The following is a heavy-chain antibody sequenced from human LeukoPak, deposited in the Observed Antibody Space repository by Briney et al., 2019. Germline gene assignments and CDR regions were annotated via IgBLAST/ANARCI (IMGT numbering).Heavy chain of an antibody. J-gene: IGHJ6*02. Sequence: GGSLRLSCAASGFTVSSNYMSWVRQAPGKGLEWVSVIYSGGSTYYADSVKGRFTISRDNSKNTLYLQMNSLRAEDTAVYYCASPYGGNDYYYGMDVWGQGTTVTVSS. D-gene: IGHD4-23*01. V-gene: IGHV3-53*01. CDR1: GFTVSSNY. CDR2: IYSGGST. CDR3: ASPYGGNDYYYGMDV.